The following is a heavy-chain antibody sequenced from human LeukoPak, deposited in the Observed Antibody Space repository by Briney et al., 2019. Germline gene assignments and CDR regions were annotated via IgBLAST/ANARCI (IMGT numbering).Heavy chain of an antibody. CDR3: AREWNPDYGEPH. D-gene: IGHD4-17*01. V-gene: IGHV4-34*01. CDR2: INHSGST. J-gene: IGHJ4*02. Sequence: SETLSLPCAVYGGSFSGYYWSWIRQPPGKGLEWIGEINHSGSTNYNPSLKRRVTISVDTSKNQFSLKLSSVTAADTAVYYCAREWNPDYGEPHWGQGTLVTVSS. CDR1: GGSFSGYY.